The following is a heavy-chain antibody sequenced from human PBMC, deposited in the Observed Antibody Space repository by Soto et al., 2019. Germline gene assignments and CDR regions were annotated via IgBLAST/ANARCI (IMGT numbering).Heavy chain of an antibody. CDR1: GYTFTGYY. Sequence: ASVKVSCKASGYTFTGYYMHWVRQAPGQGLEWMGWINPNSGGTNYAQKFQGRVTMTRDTSISTAYMELSRLRSDDTAVYYCAREGEMATTLDAFDIWGQGAMVTVSS. V-gene: IGHV1-2*02. D-gene: IGHD3-16*01. CDR2: INPNSGGT. J-gene: IGHJ3*02. CDR3: AREGEMATTLDAFDI.